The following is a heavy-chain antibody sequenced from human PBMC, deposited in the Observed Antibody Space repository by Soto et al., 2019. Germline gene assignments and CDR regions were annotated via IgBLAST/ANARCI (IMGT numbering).Heavy chain of an antibody. Sequence: QVQLVESGGGVVQPGRSLRLACAPSGFTFSSYVMQWVRQAPGKGLEWVGVISSDGSNKYYADSVKGRFTISRDNSKNMLYLQMNSLRAEDTAVYYCAKDAAAAGTFDYWGQGTLVTVSS. D-gene: IGHD6-13*01. CDR1: GFTFSSYV. CDR2: ISSDGSNK. J-gene: IGHJ4*02. V-gene: IGHV3-30*18. CDR3: AKDAAAAGTFDY.